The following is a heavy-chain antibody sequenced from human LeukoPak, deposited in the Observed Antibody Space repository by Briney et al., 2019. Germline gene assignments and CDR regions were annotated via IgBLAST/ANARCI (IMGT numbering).Heavy chain of an antibody. Sequence: SETLSLTCSVSGGSISSQYWSWIRQPPGRGLEWIGYISYSGSTKYNPSLKSRATISVDTSKNQFSLKVNSMTAADTSVYYCARLRFLEWLFPWFDPWGQGILVTVSS. D-gene: IGHD3-3*01. V-gene: IGHV4-59*08. J-gene: IGHJ5*02. CDR1: GGSISSQY. CDR2: ISYSGST. CDR3: ARLRFLEWLFPWFDP.